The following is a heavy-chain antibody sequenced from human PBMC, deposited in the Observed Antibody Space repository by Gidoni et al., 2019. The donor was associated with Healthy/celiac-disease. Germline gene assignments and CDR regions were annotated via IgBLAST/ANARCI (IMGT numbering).Heavy chain of an antibody. CDR3: ARVVAVSGTFDY. V-gene: IGHV4-4*02. CDR2: IYHSGST. J-gene: IGHJ4*02. D-gene: IGHD2-21*01. Sequence: QVQLQESGPGLAKPSGTLSLTCADSGGSISSSNWWRWVRQPPGKRLEWNGEIYHSGSTNYNPSLKSRVTISVDKSKNQFYLKLSSVTAADTAVYYCARVVAVSGTFDYWGQGTLVTVSS. CDR1: GGSISSSNW.